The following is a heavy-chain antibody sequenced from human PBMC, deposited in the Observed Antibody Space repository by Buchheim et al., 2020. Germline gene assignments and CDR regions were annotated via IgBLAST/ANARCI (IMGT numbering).Heavy chain of an antibody. Sequence: EVHLVQSGGGLAQPGGSLRVSCTPSGFTFSNYWMTWVRQTPGRGLEWVANIKDDGSEKYYLDSVRGRFIIFRDNIKNELFLELINLRVEYTGIYYCARPFLCVGETFRFPYYFDSCGQGT. CDR2: IKDDGSEK. J-gene: IGHJ4*02. CDR3: ARPFLCVGETFRFPYYFDS. CDR1: GFTFSNYW. D-gene: IGHD3-10*01. V-gene: IGHV3-7*01.